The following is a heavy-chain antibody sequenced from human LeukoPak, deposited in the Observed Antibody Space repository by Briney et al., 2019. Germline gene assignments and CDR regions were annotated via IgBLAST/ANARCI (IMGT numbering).Heavy chain of an antibody. Sequence: SQTLSLTCTLSGGSISSGSYYWSWIRQPAGKGLEWIGRIYTSGSTNYNPSLKSRVTISVDTSKNQFSLKLSSVTAADTAVYYCARARRDAFDIWGQGTMVTVSS. V-gene: IGHV4-61*02. CDR3: ARARRDAFDI. CDR1: GGSISSGSYY. CDR2: IYTSGST. J-gene: IGHJ3*02.